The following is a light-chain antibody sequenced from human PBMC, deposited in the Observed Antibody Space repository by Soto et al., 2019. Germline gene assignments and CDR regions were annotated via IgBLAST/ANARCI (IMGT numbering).Light chain of an antibody. CDR3: QQFNSYPYT. CDR1: KGINSS. Sequence: AIQLTQSPSSLSASVGDRVTITCRASKGINSSLAWYQQKPGKAPKLVIYDASSLESGVPSRFSGSGSGTDFTLTISSLQPEDFATYYCQQFNSYPYTFGQGTKLEIK. CDR2: DAS. V-gene: IGKV1-13*02. J-gene: IGKJ2*01.